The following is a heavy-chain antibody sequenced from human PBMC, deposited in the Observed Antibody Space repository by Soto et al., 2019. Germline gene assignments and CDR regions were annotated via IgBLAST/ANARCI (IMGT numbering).Heavy chain of an antibody. D-gene: IGHD3-22*01. CDR2: IIPMFGTA. CDR3: ARVGPAHYYDSSGYYSPLDY. V-gene: IGHV1-69*01. Sequence: QVQLVQSGAEVKKPGSSVKVSCKASGDTFSSYAINWVRQAPGQGLEWMGGIIPMFGTANYAQQFKGRVTITAGESTRTVYMELSSMRNEDTAVYYCARVGPAHYYDSSGYYSPLDYWGQGTLVTVSS. J-gene: IGHJ4*02. CDR1: GDTFSSYA.